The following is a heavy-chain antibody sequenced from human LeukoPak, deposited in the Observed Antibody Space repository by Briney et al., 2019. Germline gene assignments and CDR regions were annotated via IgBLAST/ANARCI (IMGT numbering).Heavy chain of an antibody. CDR2: ISSRGSTI. Sequence: PGGSLRLSCAASGFTFSSYEMNWVRQAPGKGLEWISYISSRGSTIYYADSVKGRFTISRDNAKNSLYLQMNSLRADDTAVYYCARGGYCSGGTCYGAGWFDPWGQGTLVTVSS. D-gene: IGHD2-15*01. CDR1: GFTFSSYE. J-gene: IGHJ5*02. V-gene: IGHV3-48*03. CDR3: ARGGYCSGGTCYGAGWFDP.